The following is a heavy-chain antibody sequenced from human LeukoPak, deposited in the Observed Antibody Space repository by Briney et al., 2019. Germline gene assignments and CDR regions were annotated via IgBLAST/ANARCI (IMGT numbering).Heavy chain of an antibody. CDR3: AEITLMREYYFDY. Sequence: GGSLRLSCAASGFTFSSYAMHWVRQAPGKGLEWVAVISYDGSNKYYADSVKGRFTISRDNSKNTLYRQMNSLRAEDTAVYYCAEITLMREYYFDYWGQGTLVTVSS. CDR1: GFTFSSYA. J-gene: IGHJ4*02. V-gene: IGHV3-30-3*01. D-gene: IGHD3-22*01. CDR2: ISYDGSNK.